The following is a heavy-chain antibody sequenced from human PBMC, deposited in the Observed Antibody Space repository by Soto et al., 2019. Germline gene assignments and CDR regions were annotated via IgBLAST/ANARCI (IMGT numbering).Heavy chain of an antibody. D-gene: IGHD2-15*01. CDR1: GYTFTTYV. Sequence: QVQLVQSGAEVKKPGASVKVSCNASGYTFTTYVIHWVRQAPGQRLEWMGWINAGNGHTKYSLKFQGRVTITRDTSASTAYMELSSLRSEDTAVYYCARGGYCSGGNCYHNWIDPWGQGTLVPVSS. V-gene: IGHV1-3*01. CDR2: INAGNGHT. CDR3: ARGGYCSGGNCYHNWIDP. J-gene: IGHJ5*02.